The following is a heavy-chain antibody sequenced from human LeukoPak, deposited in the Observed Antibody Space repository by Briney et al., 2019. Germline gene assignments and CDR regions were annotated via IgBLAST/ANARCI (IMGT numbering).Heavy chain of an antibody. V-gene: IGHV4-59*11. D-gene: IGHD3-10*01. J-gene: IGHJ5*02. Sequence: PSETLSLTCTVSGASISSHYWTWIRQPPGKGLEWIGYIYSRGSTIYNPSLKSRVSISVDTSKNQFSLKLTSATAADTAVYFCARYYYGSGSYYNVAWFDPWGQGTLVTVPS. CDR2: IYSRGST. CDR3: ARYYYGSGSYYNVAWFDP. CDR1: GASISSHY.